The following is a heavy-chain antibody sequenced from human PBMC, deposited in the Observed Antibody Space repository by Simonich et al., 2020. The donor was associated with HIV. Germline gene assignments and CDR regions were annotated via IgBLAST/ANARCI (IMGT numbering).Heavy chain of an antibody. CDR1: GYNFPNYW. D-gene: IGHD6-19*01. Sequence: EVQLVQSGAAVKKPGESLKISCKGSGYNFPNYWIGWVRQMPGKGLEWMRIIYPGDSATTYSPSFQGQVTISADKSISTAYLQWSSLKASDTAMYYCVRRMAGTDAFDIWGQGTMVTVSS. CDR3: VRRMAGTDAFDI. V-gene: IGHV5-51*03. J-gene: IGHJ3*02. CDR2: IYPGDSAT.